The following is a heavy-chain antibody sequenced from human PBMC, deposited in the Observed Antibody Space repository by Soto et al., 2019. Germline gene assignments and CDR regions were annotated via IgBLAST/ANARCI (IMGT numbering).Heavy chain of an antibody. CDR1: GYTFTSYG. CDR3: ARDRGADGMDV. Sequence: QVQLVQSGAEVKKPGASVKVSCKASGYTFTSYGISWVRQAPGQGLEWMGWISAYNGNTNYAQKLQGRVTMTTDTSTRRVYMGVRSLRSDNTVVYYCARDRGADGMDVWAKGQTVTVSS. V-gene: IGHV1-18*01. CDR2: ISAYNGNT. J-gene: IGHJ6*04.